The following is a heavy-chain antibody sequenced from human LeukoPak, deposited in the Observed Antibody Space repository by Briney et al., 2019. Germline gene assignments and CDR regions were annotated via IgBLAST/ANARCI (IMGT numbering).Heavy chain of an antibody. Sequence: PSETLSLTCTVSGGSISSYYWSWIRQPPGKGLEWIGYIYYSGSTNYNPSLKSRVTISVDTSKNQFSLKLSSVTAADTAVYYCARENYYDRSGYIVYWGQGTLVTVSS. J-gene: IGHJ4*02. CDR1: GGSISSYY. D-gene: IGHD3-22*01. V-gene: IGHV4-59*01. CDR2: IYYSGST. CDR3: ARENYYDRSGYIVY.